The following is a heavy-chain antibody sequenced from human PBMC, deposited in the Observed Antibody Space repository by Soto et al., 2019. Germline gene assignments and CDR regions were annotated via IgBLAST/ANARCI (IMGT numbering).Heavy chain of an antibody. V-gene: IGHV4-30-2*01. CDR1: GGSISSGGYS. J-gene: IGHJ5*02. D-gene: IGHD5-12*01. Sequence: SETLSLTCAVSGGSISSGGYSWSWIRQPPGKGLEWIGYIYHSGSTYYNPSLKSRVTISVDRSKNQFSLKLSSVTAADTAVYYCARGNSGYDGDWFDPWGQGTLVTVSS. CDR3: ARGNSGYDGDWFDP. CDR2: IYHSGST.